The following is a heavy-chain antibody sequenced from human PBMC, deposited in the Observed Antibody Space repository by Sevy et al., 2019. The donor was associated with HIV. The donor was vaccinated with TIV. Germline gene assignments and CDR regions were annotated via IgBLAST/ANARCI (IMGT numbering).Heavy chain of an antibody. Sequence: ASVKVSCKASGYTFTSYGISWVRQAPGQGLEWTGWITAYNGNRNYAQKVQGRITVTTDTSTSTAYMELRSLRSDDTAVYYCARVLGSGSFYPHYFDYWGRGTLVTVSS. V-gene: IGHV1-18*01. D-gene: IGHD3-10*01. CDR1: GYTFTSYG. CDR3: ARVLGSGSFYPHYFDY. J-gene: IGHJ4*02. CDR2: ITAYNGNR.